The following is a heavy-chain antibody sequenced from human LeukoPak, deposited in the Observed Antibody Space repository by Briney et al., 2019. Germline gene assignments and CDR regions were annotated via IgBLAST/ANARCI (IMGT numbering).Heavy chain of an antibody. V-gene: IGHV3-23*01. CDR1: EFTFGNYA. CDR3: AKWGDYDVLTGYYDSDY. D-gene: IGHD3-9*01. CDR2: VSGRDTST. Sequence: GGSLNLSCAASEFTFGNYAMSWVRKAPGRGLDWVSAVSGRDTSTYYTDSVKGRFTISRDNSKNTLYLQMNSLSAEDTAIYYCAKWGDYDVLTGYYDSDYWGQGTLVTVSS. J-gene: IGHJ4*02.